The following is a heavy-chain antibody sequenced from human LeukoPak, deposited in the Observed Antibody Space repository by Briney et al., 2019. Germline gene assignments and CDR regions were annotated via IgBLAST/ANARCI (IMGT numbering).Heavy chain of an antibody. CDR3: ARGYSSGWTFDY. J-gene: IGHJ4*02. CDR2: IYTSGST. V-gene: IGHV4-4*07. Sequence: SETLSLTCTVSGGSISSYYWSWIRQPAGKGPEWIGRIYTSGSTNYNPSLKSRVTMSVDTSKNQFSLKLSSVTAADTAVYYCARGYSSGWTFDYWGQGTLVTVSS. D-gene: IGHD6-19*01. CDR1: GGSISSYY.